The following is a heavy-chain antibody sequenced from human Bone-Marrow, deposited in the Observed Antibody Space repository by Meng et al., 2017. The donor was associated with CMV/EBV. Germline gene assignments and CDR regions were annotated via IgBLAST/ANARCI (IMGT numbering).Heavy chain of an antibody. CDR2: ISSSSSYI. CDR3: ARVYCSSTSCYKSPYGMDV. Sequence: GGSLRLSCAASGFTFSSYSMNWVRQAPGKGLEWVSSISSSSSYIYYADSVKGRFTISRDNAKNTLYLQMNSLRAEDTAVYYCARVYCSSTSCYKSPYGMDVWGQGTTVTVSS. J-gene: IGHJ6*02. V-gene: IGHV3-21*01. CDR1: GFTFSSYS. D-gene: IGHD2-2*02.